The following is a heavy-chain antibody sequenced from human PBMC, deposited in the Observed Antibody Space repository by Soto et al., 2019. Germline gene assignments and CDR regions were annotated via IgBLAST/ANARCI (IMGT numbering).Heavy chain of an antibody. CDR3: ARVGYSGSYYNWFDP. J-gene: IGHJ5*02. D-gene: IGHD1-26*01. Sequence: QVQLVQSGAEVKKPGSSVKVSCKASGGTFSSYAFSWVRQAPGQGLEWMGGIIPIFGTANYAQKFQGRVTITADESTSTAYMELSSLRSEDTAVYYCARVGYSGSYYNWFDPWGQGTLVTVSS. CDR1: GGTFSSYA. V-gene: IGHV1-69*01. CDR2: IIPIFGTA.